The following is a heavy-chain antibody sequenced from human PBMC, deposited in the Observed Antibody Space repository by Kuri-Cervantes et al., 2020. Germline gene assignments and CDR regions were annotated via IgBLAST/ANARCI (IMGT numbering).Heavy chain of an antibody. V-gene: IGHV4-39*07. D-gene: IGHD4-17*01. CDR1: GGPISSSSYY. CDR3: TRDHGDYEIDS. CDR2: IYYSGST. Sequence: SETLSLTCTVSGGPISSSSYYWGWIRQPPGKGLEWIGSIYYSGSTYYNSSLKSRATISADTSKNQFSLKLTSVTAADTAVYYCTRDHGDYEIDSWGQGTLVTVSS. J-gene: IGHJ5*01.